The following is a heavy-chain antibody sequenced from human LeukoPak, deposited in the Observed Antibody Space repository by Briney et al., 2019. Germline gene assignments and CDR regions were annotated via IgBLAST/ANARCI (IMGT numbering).Heavy chain of an antibody. CDR3: VRGLRSGWYFFWFDP. CDR1: GYTFTSYD. J-gene: IGHJ5*02. CDR2: MNPNSGNT. Sequence: GASVKVSCKASGYTFTSYDINWVRQATGQGLEWMGWMNPNSGNTGYAQKFQGRVTMTRNTSISTAYMELSSLRSEDTAVYYCVRGLRSGWYFFWFDPWGQGTLVTVSS. V-gene: IGHV1-8*01. D-gene: IGHD6-19*01.